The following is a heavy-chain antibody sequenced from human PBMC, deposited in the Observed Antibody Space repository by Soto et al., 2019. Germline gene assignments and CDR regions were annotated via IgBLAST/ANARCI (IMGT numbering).Heavy chain of an antibody. CDR2: IIPIFGKA. D-gene: IGHD3-16*01. Sequence: ASVKVSSKAPGPTFSSYAISWVRQAPGHGLEWIGGIIPIFGKAKYAQKFQGRVTITADESTGTALIELHSLSSEHTTVYYGASSGSSQSYNWYSRWRKVT. V-gene: IGHV1-69*13. J-gene: IGHJ5*02. CDR1: GPTFSSYA. CDR3: ASSGSSQSYNWYSR.